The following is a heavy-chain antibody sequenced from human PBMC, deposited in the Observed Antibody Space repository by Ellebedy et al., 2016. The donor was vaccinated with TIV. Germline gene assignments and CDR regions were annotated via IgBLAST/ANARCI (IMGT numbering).Heavy chain of an antibody. CDR1: GGSVSSDHYY. CDR2: IFHTGDT. Sequence: MPGGSLRLSCTVSGGSVSSDHYYWSWIRLPPGKGLEWIGFIFHTGDTNYSPSLKSRVAISLDTSKNQFSLNLSSVTAADTAVYYCARDPALPRGRFDTWGQGTLVTVSS. J-gene: IGHJ5*02. CDR3: ARDPALPRGRFDT. V-gene: IGHV4-61*01.